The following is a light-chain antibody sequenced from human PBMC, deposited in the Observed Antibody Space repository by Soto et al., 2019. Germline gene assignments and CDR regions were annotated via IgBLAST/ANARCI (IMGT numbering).Light chain of an antibody. Sequence: QCARTRPASVSGAPVQSIAISCTGSSSDVGIYNYVSWYQQHPGKVPKLIIYEVSNRPSGVSNRFSGSKSGNTASLTISGLQAEDEADYYCSSYTTSSTRVFGTGTKVSV. CDR3: SSYTTSSTRV. CDR2: EVS. V-gene: IGLV2-14*01. J-gene: IGLJ1*01. CDR1: SSDVGIYNY.